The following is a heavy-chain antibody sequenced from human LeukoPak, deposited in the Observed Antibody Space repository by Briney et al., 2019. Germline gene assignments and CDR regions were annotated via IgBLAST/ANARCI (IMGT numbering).Heavy chain of an antibody. CDR1: GGPISNSNYY. D-gene: IGHD2-2*01. CDR3: ARHLYCSSTACYAGGGYFDY. Sequence: PSETLSLTCTVSGGPISNSNYYWGWIRQPPGKGLEWIGSIYYSGSTYYNPSLKSRVTISVDTSKNQFSLKPSSVTAADTAVYYCARHLYCSSTACYAGGGYFDYWGQGTLVTVSS. J-gene: IGHJ4*02. CDR2: IYYSGST. V-gene: IGHV4-39*01.